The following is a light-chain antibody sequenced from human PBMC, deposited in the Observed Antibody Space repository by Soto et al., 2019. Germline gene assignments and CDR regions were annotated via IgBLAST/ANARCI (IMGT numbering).Light chain of an antibody. CDR2: NNN. CDR1: SSNIGTNT. CDR3: AAWDDSLNGPV. Sequence: QSVLTQPPSASGAPGQRLTISCSGSSSNIGTNTVSWYQQLPGTAPKLLIYNNNQRPSGVPDRFSGSKSGTSASLAISGLQSENEADYYCAAWDDSLNGPVFGGGTQLTVL. J-gene: IGLJ7*01. V-gene: IGLV1-44*01.